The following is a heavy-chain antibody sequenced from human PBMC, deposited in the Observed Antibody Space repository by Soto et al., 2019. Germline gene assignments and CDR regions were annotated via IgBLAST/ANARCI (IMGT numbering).Heavy chain of an antibody. V-gene: IGHV4-31*03. CDR3: AREEYSSSLGGDHPWNWFDP. J-gene: IGHJ5*02. CDR2: IYYSGST. D-gene: IGHD6-6*01. Sequence: QVQLQESGPGLVKPSQTLSLTCTVSGGSISSGGYYWSWIRQHPGKGLEWIGYIYYSGSTYYNPSLKSRVTISVDTSKNQFSLKLSSVTAADTAVYYCAREEYSSSLGGDHPWNWFDPWGQGTLVTVSS. CDR1: GGSISSGGYY.